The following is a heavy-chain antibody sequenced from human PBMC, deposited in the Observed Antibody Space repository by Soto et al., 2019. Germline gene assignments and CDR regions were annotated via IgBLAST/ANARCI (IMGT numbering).Heavy chain of an antibody. V-gene: IGHV3-30-3*01. Sequence: PGGSLRLSCAASGFTFSSYAMHWVRQAPGKGLEWVAVISYDGSNKYYADSVKGRFTISRDNSKNTLYLQMNSLRVEDTAPYYCARARLDVVVPAAILAYWGQGTLVTVSS. CDR2: ISYDGSNK. CDR3: ARARLDVVVPAAILAY. CDR1: GFTFSSYA. J-gene: IGHJ4*02. D-gene: IGHD2-2*02.